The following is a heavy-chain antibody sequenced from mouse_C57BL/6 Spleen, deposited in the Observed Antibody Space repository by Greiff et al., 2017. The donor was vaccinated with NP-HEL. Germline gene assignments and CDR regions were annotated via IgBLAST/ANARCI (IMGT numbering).Heavy chain of an antibody. CDR3: AKEDFYYYGSSYDWYFDA. CDR1: GFSLTSYG. Sequence: VHLVESGPGLVQPSQSLSITCTVSGFSLTSYGVHWVRQSPGKGLEWLGVIWRGGSTDYNAAFMSRLSITKDNSKSQVFFKMNSLQADDTAIYYCAKEDFYYYGSSYDWYFDAWGTGTTVTVSS. CDR2: IWRGGST. V-gene: IGHV2-5*01. J-gene: IGHJ1*03. D-gene: IGHD1-1*01.